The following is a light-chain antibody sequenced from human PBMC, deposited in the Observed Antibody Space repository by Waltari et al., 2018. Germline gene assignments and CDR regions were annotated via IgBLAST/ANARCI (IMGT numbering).Light chain of an antibody. J-gene: IGKJ5*01. Sequence: EIVLTQFPATLSLSPGERATLSCRANQSVDNFLAWYQHKPGQSPRHLIHETSNRAAGIPARFSGSGSGTDFTLTISSLEPEDFAVYYCQQRSKWPPITFGQGTRL. CDR1: QSVDNF. V-gene: IGKV3-11*01. CDR3: QQRSKWPPIT. CDR2: ETS.